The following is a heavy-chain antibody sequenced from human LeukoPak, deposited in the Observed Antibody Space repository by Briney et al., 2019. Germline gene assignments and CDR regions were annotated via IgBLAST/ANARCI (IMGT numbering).Heavy chain of an antibody. J-gene: IGHJ6*02. CDR1: GGSFSGYY. CDR3: ARNKLRYYYGMDV. CDR2: INHSGST. V-gene: IGHV4-34*01. Sequence: PSETLSLTCAVYGGSFSGYYWSWIRQPPGKGLEWIGEINHSGSTNYNPSLKSRVTISVDTSKNQFSLKLSSVTAADTAVYCCARNKLRYYYGMDVWGQGTTVTVSS. D-gene: IGHD1-26*01.